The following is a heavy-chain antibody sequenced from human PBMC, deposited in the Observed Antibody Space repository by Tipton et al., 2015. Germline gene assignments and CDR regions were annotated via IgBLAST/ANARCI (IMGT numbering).Heavy chain of an antibody. CDR2: ITPMFGTT. V-gene: IGHV1-69*05. CDR3: AWTDDFMERSYALDV. D-gene: IGHD1-1*01. Sequence: QLVQSGPEVKKPGSSVKVSCQASGVTSNKYAFTWVRQAPGQGLQWMGGITPMFGTTTYAQKFQGRLTITTNESASIVYMELRSLTFEDTAVYYCAWTDDFMERSYALDVWCQGTPVTVSS. J-gene: IGHJ6*02. CDR1: GVTSNKYA.